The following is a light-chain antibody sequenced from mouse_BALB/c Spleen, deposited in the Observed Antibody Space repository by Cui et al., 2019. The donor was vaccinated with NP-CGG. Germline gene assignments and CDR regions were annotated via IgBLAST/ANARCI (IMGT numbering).Light chain of an antibody. CDR2: GTN. V-gene: IGLV1*01. CDR3: ALWYSNHWV. CDR1: TGAVTTSNY. Sequence: GVGTQESALTTSPGETVTLTCRSSTGAVTTSNYANWVQEKPDHLFTGLIGGTNNRAPGVPARFSGSLIGDKAALTITGAQTEDEAIYFCALWYSNHWVFGGGTKLTVL. J-gene: IGLJ1*01.